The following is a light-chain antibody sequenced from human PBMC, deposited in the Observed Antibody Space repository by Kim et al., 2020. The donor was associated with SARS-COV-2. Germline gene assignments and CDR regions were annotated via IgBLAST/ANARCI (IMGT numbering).Light chain of an antibody. V-gene: IGKV1-33*01. CDR2: DAS. CDR3: QQYDNLPLT. Sequence: DIQMTQSPSSLSASVGDRVTITCQASQDISNYLNWYQQKPEKAPKLLIYDASKLETGVPSRFSGSGSGTDFTFTISSLQPEDIATYYCQQYDNLPLTFGGGTKVDIK. CDR1: QDISNY. J-gene: IGKJ4*01.